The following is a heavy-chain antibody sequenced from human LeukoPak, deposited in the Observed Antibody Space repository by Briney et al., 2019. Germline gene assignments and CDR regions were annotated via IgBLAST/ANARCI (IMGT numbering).Heavy chain of an antibody. V-gene: IGHV3-23*01. CDR1: GFTFSSYA. Sequence: GGSLRLSCAASGFTFSSYAVSWVRQAPGKGLEWVSAISGSGGSTYYADSVKGRFTISRDNSKNTLYLQMNSLRAEDTAVYYCAKCSXNXXXXXPXXYWGXXTXVTVX. D-gene: IGHD3-10*02. CDR2: ISGSGGST. CDR3: AKCSXNXXXXXPXXY. J-gene: IGHJ4*02.